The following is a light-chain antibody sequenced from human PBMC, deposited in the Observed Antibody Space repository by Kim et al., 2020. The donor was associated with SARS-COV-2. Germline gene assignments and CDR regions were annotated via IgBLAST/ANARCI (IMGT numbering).Light chain of an antibody. Sequence: GQSITISCPGSSSDVGGYNYASWYQQYPGKAPKLKIYDVSKRPSGVSDRFSGSKSVNTASLTISGLQAEDEADYYCSSYTSSNSYVFGTGTKVTVL. CDR2: DVS. CDR1: SSDVGGYNY. CDR3: SSYTSSNSYV. V-gene: IGLV2-14*04. J-gene: IGLJ1*01.